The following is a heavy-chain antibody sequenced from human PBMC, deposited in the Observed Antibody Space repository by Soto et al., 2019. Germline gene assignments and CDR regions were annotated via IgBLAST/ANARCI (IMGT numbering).Heavy chain of an antibody. V-gene: IGHV2-5*02. J-gene: IGHJ4*02. CDR3: ARRLSGAAAWVY. CDR1: GFSLSTSGVG. CDR2: IYWDDDK. Sequence: QITLKESGPPLVKPTQTLTLTCTFSGFSLSTSGVGVGWIRQPPGKALEWLALIYWDDDKRYSPSLKSRLTITKDTSKNQVVLTMTNMDPVDTATYYCARRLSGAAAWVYWGQGTLVTVSS. D-gene: IGHD6-13*01.